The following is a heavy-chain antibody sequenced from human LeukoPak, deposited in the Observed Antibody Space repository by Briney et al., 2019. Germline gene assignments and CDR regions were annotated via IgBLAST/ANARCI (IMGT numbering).Heavy chain of an antibody. CDR2: INPSGGST. CDR1: GYTFTGYY. V-gene: IGHV1-46*01. CDR3: ARDIGSSSWTDYYYYGMDV. D-gene: IGHD6-13*01. J-gene: IGHJ6*02. Sequence: GASVKVSCKASGYTFTGYYMHWVRQAPGQGLEWMGIINPSGGSTSYAQKFQGRVTMTRDTSTSTVYMELSSLRSEDTAVYYCARDIGSSSWTDYYYYGMDVWGQGTTVTVSS.